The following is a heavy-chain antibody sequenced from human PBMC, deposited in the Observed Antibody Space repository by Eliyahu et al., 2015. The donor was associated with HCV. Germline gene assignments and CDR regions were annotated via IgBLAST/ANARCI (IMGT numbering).Heavy chain of an antibody. V-gene: IGHV4-59*08. Sequence: QVQLQESGPGLVKPSETLSLTCTVSGGSISSYYWSWIRQPPGKGLEWIGYIYYSGSTNYNPSLKSRVTISVDTSKNQFSLKLSSVTAADTAVYYCARGPRRGPGGYSYGYDYWGQGTLVTVSS. CDR2: IYYSGST. D-gene: IGHD5-18*01. CDR1: GGSISSYY. J-gene: IGHJ4*02. CDR3: ARGPRRGPGGYSYGYDY.